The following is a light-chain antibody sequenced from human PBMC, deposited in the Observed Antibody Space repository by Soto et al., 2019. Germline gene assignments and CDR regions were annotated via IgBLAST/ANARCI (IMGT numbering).Light chain of an antibody. Sequence: QSVLTQPPSASGTPGQRVTISCSGSGSNIGSHTVSWYQQLPGTAPNLLIYSNDQRPSGVPDRFSGSKSGTSASLAISGLQSEDEADYYCCSYAGSSTHWVFGGGTKLTVL. J-gene: IGLJ3*02. CDR2: SND. CDR1: GSNIGSHT. CDR3: CSYAGSSTHWV. V-gene: IGLV1-44*01.